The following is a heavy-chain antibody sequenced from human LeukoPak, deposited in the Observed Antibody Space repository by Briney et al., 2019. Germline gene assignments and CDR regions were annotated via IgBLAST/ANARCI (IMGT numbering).Heavy chain of an antibody. CDR2: VSGSGDRI. D-gene: IGHD6-19*01. J-gene: IGHJ3*02. CDR3: AKGPQWATGVAFDI. Sequence: GGSLRLSCAASGMTFSNYAMSWVRQAPGKGLEWVSLVSGSGDRIYYAGSVKGRFTISRDNSKDTLYLQMNSLRAEDTALYYCAKGPQWATGVAFDIWGQGTMVTVSS. CDR1: GMTFSNYA. V-gene: IGHV3-23*01.